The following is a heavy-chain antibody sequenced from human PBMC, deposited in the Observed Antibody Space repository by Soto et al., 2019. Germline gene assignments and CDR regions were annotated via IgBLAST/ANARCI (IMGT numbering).Heavy chain of an antibody. CDR3: ARDRPAVAGKYYYYYGLDV. D-gene: IGHD6-19*01. J-gene: IGHJ6*02. CDR2: IWYDGSEK. V-gene: IGHV3-33*01. Sequence: QVHLVESGGGVVQPGRSLRLSCAASGSTFSRNGMHWVRQAPGKGLEWEAVIWYDGSEKYYADSVKGRFTISRDNSKNTLYLQMNSLRAEDTAVYYCARDRPAVAGKYYYYYGLDVWGQGTTVTVSS. CDR1: GSTFSRNG.